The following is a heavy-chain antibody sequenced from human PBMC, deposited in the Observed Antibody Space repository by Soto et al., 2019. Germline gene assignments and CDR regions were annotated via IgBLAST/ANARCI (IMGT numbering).Heavy chain of an antibody. V-gene: IGHV3-30*18. CDR2: ISYDGSNK. Sequence: QVQLVESGGGVVQPGRSLRLSCAASGFTFSSYGMHWVRQAPGKGLEWVAVISYDGSNKYYADSVKGRFTISRDNSKNTLYLQMNSLRAEDTAVYYCAKDSGEFYYYYYMDVWGKGTTVTVSS. CDR3: AKDSGEFYYYYYMDV. J-gene: IGHJ6*03. CDR1: GFTFSSYG. D-gene: IGHD3-10*01.